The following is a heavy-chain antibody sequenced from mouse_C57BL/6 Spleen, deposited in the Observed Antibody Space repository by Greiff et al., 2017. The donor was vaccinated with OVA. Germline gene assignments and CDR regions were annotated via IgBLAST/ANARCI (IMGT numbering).Heavy chain of an antibody. D-gene: IGHD4-1*01. CDR3: ALTGTGTVDY. CDR2: IDPSDSYT. Sequence: VQLQQPGAELVKPGASVKLSCKASGYTFTSYWMQWVKQRPGQGLEWIGEIDPSDSYTNYNQKFKGKATLTVDTSSSTAYMQLSSLTSEDSAVYYCALTGTGTVDYWGQGTTLTVSS. CDR1: GYTFTSYW. V-gene: IGHV1-50*01. J-gene: IGHJ2*01.